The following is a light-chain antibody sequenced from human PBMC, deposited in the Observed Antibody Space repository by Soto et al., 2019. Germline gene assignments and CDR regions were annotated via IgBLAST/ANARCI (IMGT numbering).Light chain of an antibody. CDR1: QSVSSSY. CDR2: GAS. CDR3: QHCDSSPGT. J-gene: IGKJ1*01. V-gene: IGKV3-20*01. Sequence: ESVLMESRGILSLYPGERATLSCRASQSVSSSYLAWYQQKLGQAPRLLIYGASSRATGIPDRFSGSGSGTDFTLTISRLEPEDFAVYYCQHCDSSPGTFGQGTKVDIK.